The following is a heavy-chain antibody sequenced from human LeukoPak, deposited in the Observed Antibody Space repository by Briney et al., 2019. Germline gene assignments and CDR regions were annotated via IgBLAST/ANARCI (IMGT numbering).Heavy chain of an antibody. CDR2: ISSSSSTN. CDR1: GFTFSSYS. Sequence: GGSLSFSCAASGFTFSSYSWTWVPQAQGKGLEWVSYISSSSSTNYYAESKKGRFNITRDNAKNSLYLQINSLRADHTDVDHGAREAPYYYDSSGYYNPQKGYSKPIDYWGQGTLVTVSS. CDR3: AREAPYYYDSSGYYNPQKGYSKPIDY. D-gene: IGHD3-22*01. J-gene: IGHJ4*02. V-gene: IGHV3-48*01.